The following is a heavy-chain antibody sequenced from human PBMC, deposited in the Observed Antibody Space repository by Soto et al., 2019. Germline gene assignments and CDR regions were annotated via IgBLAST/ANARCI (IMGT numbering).Heavy chain of an antibody. V-gene: IGHV3-23*01. Sequence: EVQLLESGGGLVQPGGSLRLSCAASGFTFSSYAMSWVRQAPGKGLEWVSAISGSGGSTYYTDSVKGRFTISRDNSKNTLYLQMNSLRAEDTAVYYCAKDLMGGYSYGWDYWGQGTLVTVSS. J-gene: IGHJ4*02. CDR2: ISGSGGST. CDR1: GFTFSSYA. D-gene: IGHD5-18*01. CDR3: AKDLMGGYSYGWDY.